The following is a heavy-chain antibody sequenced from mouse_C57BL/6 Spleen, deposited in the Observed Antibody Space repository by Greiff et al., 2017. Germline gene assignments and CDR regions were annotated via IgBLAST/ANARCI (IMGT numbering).Heavy chain of an antibody. CDR3: AHYYGNYDAMDY. D-gene: IGHD2-1*01. Sequence: DVQLQESGAELVRPGASVKLSCTASGFTINDDYMHWVKQRPEQGLEWIGCIDPENGDTDSTPKFPGKATLPADTSSNTAYLQLSSLTSEDTAVYYCAHYYGNYDAMDYWGQGTSVTVSS. J-gene: IGHJ4*01. CDR1: GFTINDDY. V-gene: IGHV14-4*01. CDR2: IDPENGDT.